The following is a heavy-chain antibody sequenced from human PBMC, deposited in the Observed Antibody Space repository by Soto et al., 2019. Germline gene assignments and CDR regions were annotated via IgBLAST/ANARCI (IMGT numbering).Heavy chain of an antibody. D-gene: IGHD2-15*01. CDR3: ARAGCDGGSCYTLVGLRYGMDV. CDR1: GFTFSSYV. V-gene: IGHV3-30-3*01. CDR2: ISYDGNNK. Sequence: QVQRVESGGGVVQPGRSLRLSCAASGFTFSSYVMHWVRQAPGKGLEWVAIISYDGNNKYYADSVKGRFTISRDNSKNTLYLQMNSLRAEDTAVYYCARAGCDGGSCYTLVGLRYGMDVWGQGTTVTVSS. J-gene: IGHJ6*02.